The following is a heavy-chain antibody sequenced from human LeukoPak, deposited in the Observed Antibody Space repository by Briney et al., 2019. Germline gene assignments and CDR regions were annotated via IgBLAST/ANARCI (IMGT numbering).Heavy chain of an antibody. J-gene: IGHJ4*02. D-gene: IGHD3-9*01. Sequence: GPSLRLSCAASGFIFRNYAMSWVRPAPGKGLEWVSAITGSGDTTYYADSVKGRFTISRDNSKNTLYVEMNTLRAEDTAVYYCAKWGDYDILTGYYVSDFWGQGTLVTVSS. CDR2: ITGSGDTT. V-gene: IGHV3-23*01. CDR3: AKWGDYDILTGYYVSDF. CDR1: GFIFRNYA.